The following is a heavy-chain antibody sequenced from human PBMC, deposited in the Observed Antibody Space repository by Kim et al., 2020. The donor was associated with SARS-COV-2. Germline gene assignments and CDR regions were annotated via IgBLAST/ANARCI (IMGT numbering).Heavy chain of an antibody. V-gene: IGHV5-51*01. J-gene: IGHJ6*02. CDR1: GYSFTSYW. CDR3: ARQALWFGELSFFSGMDV. CDR2: IYPGDSDT. D-gene: IGHD3-10*01. Sequence: GESLKISCKGSGYSFTSYWIGWVRQMPGKGLEWMGIIYPGDSDTRYSPSFQGQVTISADKSISTAYLQWSSLKASDTAMYYCARQALWFGELSFFSGMDVWGQGTTVTVSS.